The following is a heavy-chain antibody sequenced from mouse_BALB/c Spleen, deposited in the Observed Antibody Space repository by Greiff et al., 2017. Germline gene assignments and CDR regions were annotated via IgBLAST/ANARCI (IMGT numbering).Heavy chain of an antibody. Sequence: EVQLVESGGGLVQPGGSLKLSCAASGFTFSSYAMSWVRQTPEKRLEWVASISSGGSTYYPDSVKGRFTISRDNARNILYLQMSSLRSEDTAMYYCARVLGPFAYWGQGTLVTVSA. CDR2: ISSGGST. CDR3: ARVLGPFAY. J-gene: IGHJ3*01. CDR1: GFTFSSYA. V-gene: IGHV5-6-5*01. D-gene: IGHD4-1*01.